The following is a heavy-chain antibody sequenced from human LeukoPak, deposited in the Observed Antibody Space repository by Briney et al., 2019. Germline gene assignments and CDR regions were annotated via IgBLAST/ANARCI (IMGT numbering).Heavy chain of an antibody. D-gene: IGHD6-13*01. J-gene: IGHJ4*02. CDR2: LVPIFTTP. CDR1: GGSFSSYA. V-gene: IGHV1-69*05. Sequence: EASVKVSCKASGGSFSSYAISWVRLAPGHGLEWMGGLVPIFTTPNYAQKFQDRVTITTDESTSTAYMELSSLRSEDTAVYYCAREVAAAGRDGNFDYWGQGTLVTVSS. CDR3: AREVAAAGRDGNFDY.